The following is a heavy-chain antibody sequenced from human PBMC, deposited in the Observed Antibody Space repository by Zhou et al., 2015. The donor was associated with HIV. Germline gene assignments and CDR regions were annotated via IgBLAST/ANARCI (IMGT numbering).Heavy chain of an antibody. J-gene: IGHJ3*02. V-gene: IGHV1-69*17. Sequence: QVQLVQSGAEVKKPGSSVKVSCKASGGTFSKYGFSWVRQAPGQGLEWMGGITPMFDIKNYAQKFRARLTITVDQYTNTAYMEPSSLTSEDAAIYFCARSSVNHDNAFDIWGQGTKVIVSS. D-gene: IGHD3-22*01. CDR2: ITPMFDIK. CDR1: GGTFSKYG. CDR3: ARSSVNHDNAFDI.